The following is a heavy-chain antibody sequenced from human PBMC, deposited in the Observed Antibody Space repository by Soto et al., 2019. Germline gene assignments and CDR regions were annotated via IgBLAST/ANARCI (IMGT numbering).Heavy chain of an antibody. CDR1: GYSFTSCW. CDR2: SYPGDSDT. Sequence: GEALEISWKGSGYSFTSCWSGVVRQMPGKGLGLMGISYPGDSDTRTSPSFQGQVTISADKYISTAYLQWSSLKASDTAMYYCARMYSGYDHFFDYWGQGTLVTVSS. V-gene: IGHV5-51*01. D-gene: IGHD5-12*01. CDR3: ARMYSGYDHFFDY. J-gene: IGHJ4*02.